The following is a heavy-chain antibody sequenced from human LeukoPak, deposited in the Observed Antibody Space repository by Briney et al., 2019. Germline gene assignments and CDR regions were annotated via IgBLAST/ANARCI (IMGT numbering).Heavy chain of an antibody. D-gene: IGHD1-26*01. CDR3: ARDRRGEQQNAFDL. J-gene: IGHJ3*01. CDR2: IHDRAST. Sequence: PSYTLSRASTASCFSIKSYHWGWIQQPPGKRLEKIMSIHDRASTKYNPSLKRRVIISVDTSKNQLSLKVNSVTAADTAVYYCARDRRGEQQNAFDLWGQGTMVTVSS. V-gene: IGHV4-59*01. CDR1: CFSIKSYH.